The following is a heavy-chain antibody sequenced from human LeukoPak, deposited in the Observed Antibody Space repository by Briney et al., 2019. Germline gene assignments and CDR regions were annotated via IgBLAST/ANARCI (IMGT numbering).Heavy chain of an antibody. CDR2: INPNSGGT. CDR3: ARDRGEWELLFDY. J-gene: IGHJ4*02. Sequence: ASVKVSCKASGYTFTGYYMHWVRQAPGQGLEWMRRINPNSGGTNYAQKFQGRVTMTRDTSISTAYMELSRLRSDDTAVYYCARDRGEWELLFDYWGQGTLVTVSS. CDR1: GYTFTGYY. V-gene: IGHV1-2*06. D-gene: IGHD1-26*01.